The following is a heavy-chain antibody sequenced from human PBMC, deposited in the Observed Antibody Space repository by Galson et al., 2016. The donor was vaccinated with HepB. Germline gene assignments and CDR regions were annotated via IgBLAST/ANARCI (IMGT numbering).Heavy chain of an antibody. J-gene: IGHJ4*02. CDR1: RFIVNNYW. V-gene: IGHV3-74*01. Sequence: SLRLSCAGSRFIVNNYWMHWVRQVPGKGLVWVSHINNDGTAKSYADSVKGRFTISRDIAKSTVYLQMDSLRAEDTAIYYCTDLKPNWGQAILVTDSS. CDR3: TDLKPN. CDR2: INNDGTAK.